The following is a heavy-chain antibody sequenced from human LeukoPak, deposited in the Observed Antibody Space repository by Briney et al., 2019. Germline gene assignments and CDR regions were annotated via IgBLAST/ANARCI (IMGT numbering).Heavy chain of an antibody. J-gene: IGHJ3*02. V-gene: IGHV4-39*01. CDR2: IYYSGNT. CDR3: ARSHIVAVTGFAFDI. Sequence: KTSETLSLTCTVSGGSISSSSYYWGWIRQSPGKGLEWIGSIYYSGNTYYNPSLNSRVTVTVATSKNQFSLQLSSVTAADTTVYYCARSHIVAVTGFAFDIWGQGTLVTVSS. CDR1: GGSISSSSYY. D-gene: IGHD2-21*02.